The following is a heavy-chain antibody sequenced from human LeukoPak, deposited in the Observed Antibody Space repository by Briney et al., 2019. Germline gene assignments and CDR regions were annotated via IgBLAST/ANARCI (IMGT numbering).Heavy chain of an antibody. CDR2: MNPNSGST. J-gene: IGHJ5*02. V-gene: IGHV1-8*01. Sequence: ASVKVSCKASGYTFTSYDINWVRQATGQGLEWMGWMNPNSGSTGYAQKFQGRVTMTRNTSISTAYMELSSLGSEDTAVYYCARASRVAAASRWFDPWGQGTLVTVSS. CDR3: ARASRVAAASRWFDP. CDR1: GYTFTSYD. D-gene: IGHD6-13*01.